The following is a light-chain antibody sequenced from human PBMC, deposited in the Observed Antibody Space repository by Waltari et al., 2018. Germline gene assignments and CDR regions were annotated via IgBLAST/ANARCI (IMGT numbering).Light chain of an antibody. CDR1: QNISTY. CDR3: QQSYGAPYT. V-gene: IGKV1-39*01. CDR2: AAS. Sequence: GDRITITCRASQNISTYLNWYQQKPGKDPELLIYAASNLQSGVPSRLSGSGSGTDFTLTISSLQPEDIATFYCQQSYGAPYTFGQGTKLEI. J-gene: IGKJ2*01.